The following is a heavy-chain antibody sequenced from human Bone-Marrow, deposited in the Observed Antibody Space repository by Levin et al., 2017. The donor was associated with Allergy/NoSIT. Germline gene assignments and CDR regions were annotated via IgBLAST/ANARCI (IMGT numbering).Heavy chain of an antibody. Sequence: GGSLRLSCKASGYTFTGYYMHWVRQAPGQGLEWMGWINPNSGGTNYAQKFQGRVTMTRDTSISTAYMELSRLRSDDTAVYYCARERFIVVVTADVAAFDIWGQGTMVTVSS. CDR2: INPNSGGT. J-gene: IGHJ3*02. CDR3: ARERFIVVVTADVAAFDI. V-gene: IGHV1-2*02. CDR1: GYTFTGYY. D-gene: IGHD2-21*02.